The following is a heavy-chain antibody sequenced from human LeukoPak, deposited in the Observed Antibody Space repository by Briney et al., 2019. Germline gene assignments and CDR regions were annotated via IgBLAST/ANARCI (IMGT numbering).Heavy chain of an antibody. V-gene: IGHV4-39*07. Sequence: PSETLSLTCTVSGGSISSSSYYWGWIRQPPGKGLEWIGSIYYSGRTYYNPSLKSRVTISVDTSKNQFSLKLGSVTAADTAVYYCARSHFGEVSYYWFDPWGQGTLVTVSS. J-gene: IGHJ5*02. CDR2: IYYSGRT. CDR1: GGSISSSSYY. CDR3: ARSHFGEVSYYWFDP. D-gene: IGHD3-10*01.